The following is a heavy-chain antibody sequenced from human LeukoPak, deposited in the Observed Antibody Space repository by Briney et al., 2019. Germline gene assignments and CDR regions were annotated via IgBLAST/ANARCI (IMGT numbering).Heavy chain of an antibody. V-gene: IGHV4-59*12. CDR1: GDSISNYY. CDR3: ARKGGRFDP. Sequence: SETLSLTCTVSGDSISNYYWSWIRQPPGKGLEWIGSIYHSGSTNYNPSLKSRVTISVDTSKNQFSLKLSSVTAADTAVYYCARKGGRFDPWGQGTLVTVSS. J-gene: IGHJ5*02. CDR2: IYHSGST. D-gene: IGHD2-15*01.